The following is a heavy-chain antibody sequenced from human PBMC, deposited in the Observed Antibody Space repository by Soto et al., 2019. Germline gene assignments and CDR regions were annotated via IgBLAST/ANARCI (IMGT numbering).Heavy chain of an antibody. CDR3: VRDRKESTWTINCFDP. J-gene: IGHJ5*02. V-gene: IGHV3-23*01. CDR2: ITSGGTYT. CDR1: GFTFSGHA. D-gene: IGHD1-1*01. Sequence: PGGSLRLSCAASGFTFSGHAMSWVRRAPGKGLEWVSAITSGGTYTYYADSVKGRFTISRDNSKNTLSLQMNSLRAEDTAVYHCVRDRKESTWTINCFDPWGPETLVTVSS.